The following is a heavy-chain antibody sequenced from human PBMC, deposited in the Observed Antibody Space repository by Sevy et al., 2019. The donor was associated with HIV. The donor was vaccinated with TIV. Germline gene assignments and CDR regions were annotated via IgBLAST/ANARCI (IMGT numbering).Heavy chain of an antibody. CDR1: GYTFTSYA. D-gene: IGHD2-2*01. Sequence: ASVKVSCKASGYTFTSYAIHWVRQAPGQRLEWMGWINPGNGNTKYSQMFQGRVTITRDTSASTTYMELSSLRSEDTAVYYCAGSVIPTAIFDYWGRGTLVTVSS. CDR2: INPGNGNT. V-gene: IGHV1-3*01. CDR3: AGSVIPTAIFDY. J-gene: IGHJ4*02.